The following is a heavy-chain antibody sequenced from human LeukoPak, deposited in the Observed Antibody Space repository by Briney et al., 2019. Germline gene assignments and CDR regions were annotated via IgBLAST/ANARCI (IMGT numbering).Heavy chain of an antibody. Sequence: ASVKVSCKASGYTFTGYYMHWVRQAPGQGLEWMGWINPNSGGTNYAQKFQGWVTMTRDTSISTAYMELSRLRSDDTAVYYCARAGHDILTGFDPWGQGTLVTVSS. CDR3: ARAGHDILTGFDP. D-gene: IGHD3-9*01. J-gene: IGHJ5*02. V-gene: IGHV1-2*04. CDR2: INPNSGGT. CDR1: GYTFTGYY.